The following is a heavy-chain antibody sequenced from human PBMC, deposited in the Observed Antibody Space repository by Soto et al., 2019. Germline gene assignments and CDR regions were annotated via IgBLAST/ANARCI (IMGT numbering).Heavy chain of an antibody. D-gene: IGHD6-13*01. Sequence: QVTLKESGPTLVKPTQTLTLTCSFSGFSLSSGGVGVGWIRQPPGKALEWLAFFSWDDDKRYSPPLRKPPTITRGASEYQVVLTMTNMDPVDTATSYCASGHAAPDKGNYYYTSDVWGQGTTVTVSS. J-gene: IGHJ6*02. CDR2: FSWDDDK. CDR3: ASGHAAPDKGNYYYTSDV. CDR1: GFSLSSGGVG. V-gene: IGHV2-5*02.